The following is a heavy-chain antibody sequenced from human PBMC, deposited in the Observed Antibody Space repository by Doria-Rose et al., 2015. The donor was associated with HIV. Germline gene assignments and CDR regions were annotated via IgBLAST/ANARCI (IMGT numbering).Heavy chain of an antibody. J-gene: IGHJ4*02. CDR2: IFTDDER. D-gene: IGHD6-13*01. CDR1: GVSLSSPGMG. CDR3: ARIKSSRWYHKYYFDF. V-gene: IGHV2-26*01. Sequence: QVTLKESGPVLVKPTETLTLTCTVSGVSLSSPGMGVSWIRQPPGNALEWLANIFTDDERSYITSLKGRLTISRGTSKSQVVLTMTDMDPVDTATYYCARIKSSRWYHKYYFDFWGQGTLVIVSA.